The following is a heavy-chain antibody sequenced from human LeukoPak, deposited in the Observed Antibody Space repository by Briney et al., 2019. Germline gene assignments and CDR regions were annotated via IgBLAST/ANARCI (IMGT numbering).Heavy chain of an antibody. J-gene: IGHJ4*02. Sequence: GGSLRLSCAASRDTLSSYSLNWVRHAPGKGLEWLSYISYVSGARYYAESVMRRLIISRENTNNSVYLEMNSLRADDTAVYFCVGERDGGYDYTHAECWDQGTLVTVSS. CDR1: RDTLSSYS. CDR3: VGERDGGYDYTHAEC. V-gene: IGHV3-48*04. D-gene: IGHD5-12*01. CDR2: ISYVSGAR.